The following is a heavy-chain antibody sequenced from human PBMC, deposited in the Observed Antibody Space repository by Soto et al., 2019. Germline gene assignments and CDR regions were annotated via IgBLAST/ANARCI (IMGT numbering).Heavy chain of an antibody. CDR2: IYYSGST. CDR1: GGSISSSRCH. D-gene: IGHD3-9*01. V-gene: IGHV4-30-4*08. CDR3: ARDHYVYDILTGYGYYYGMAV. Sequence: SETLSLTCTVSGGSISSSRCHWGWIRQPPGKGLEWIGYIYYSGSTYYNPSLKSRVTISVDTFKNQFSLKLSSVTAADTAVYYCARDHYVYDILTGYGYYYGMAVWGQGTTVTVSS. J-gene: IGHJ6*02.